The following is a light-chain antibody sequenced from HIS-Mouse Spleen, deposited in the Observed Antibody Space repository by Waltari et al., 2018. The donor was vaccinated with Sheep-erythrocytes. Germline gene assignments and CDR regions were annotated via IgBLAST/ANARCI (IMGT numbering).Light chain of an antibody. J-gene: IGKJ3*01. Sequence: DIQMTQSPSSLSLSVGDRVTITCRPSQSISSYLNWYQQKPGKAPKLLIYAASSLQSGVPSRFSGSGSGTDFTLTISSLQPEDFATYYCQQSYSTPQFTFGPGTKVDIK. CDR1: QSISSY. CDR3: QQSYSTPQFT. V-gene: IGKV1-39*01. CDR2: AAS.